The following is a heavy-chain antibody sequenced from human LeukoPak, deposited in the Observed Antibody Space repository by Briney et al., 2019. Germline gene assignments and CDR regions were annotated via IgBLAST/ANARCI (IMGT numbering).Heavy chain of an antibody. V-gene: IGHV3-53*01. D-gene: IGHD3-10*01. J-gene: IGHJ4*02. Sequence: GGSLRLSCAASGFIVSSSHLSWVRQAPGKGLELVSVIYSAGNTYYANYVEGRFTISRDNIKKTVYLQMNSLRAEDTAVYYCAKDLYMVSDYWGQGTLVTVSS. CDR3: AKDLYMVSDY. CDR2: IYSAGNT. CDR1: GFIVSSSH.